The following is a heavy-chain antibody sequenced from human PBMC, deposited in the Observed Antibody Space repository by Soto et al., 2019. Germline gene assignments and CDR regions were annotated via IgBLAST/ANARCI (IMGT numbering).Heavy chain of an antibody. Sequence: SETLSLTCTVSGGSISSGGYYWSWIRQHPGKGLEWMGYIYYSGSTYYNPSLKSRVTISVDTSKNQFSLKLSSVTAADTAVYYCARDMGPVTTYLLPGYYYGMDVWGQGTTVTVSS. CDR1: GGSISSGGYY. J-gene: IGHJ6*02. V-gene: IGHV4-31*03. CDR3: ARDMGPVTTYLLPGYYYGMDV. CDR2: IYYSGST. D-gene: IGHD4-17*01.